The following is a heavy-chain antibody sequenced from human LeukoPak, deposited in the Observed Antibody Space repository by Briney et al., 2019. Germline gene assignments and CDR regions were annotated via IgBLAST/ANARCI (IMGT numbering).Heavy chain of an antibody. CDR3: ARDSGHAFDF. D-gene: IGHD6-25*01. CDR1: GFTFSTYG. CDR2: IWYDGSNK. V-gene: IGHV3-33*01. J-gene: IGHJ3*01. Sequence: PGGSLRLSCVASGFTFSTYGMQWVRQAPGKGLKGVAVIWYDGSNKYYGDSVKGPFTISSDNAKNTLFLQMKSLRAEDTAVYYCARDSGHAFDFWRQGTMVPVSS.